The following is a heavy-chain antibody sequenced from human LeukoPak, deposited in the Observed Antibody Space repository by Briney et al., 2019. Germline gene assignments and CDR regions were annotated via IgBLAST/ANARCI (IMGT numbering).Heavy chain of an antibody. CDR3: ARGGFTIFDY. CDR2: IYYSGST. D-gene: IGHD2-15*01. CDR1: GGSISSGGYY. J-gene: IGHJ4*02. V-gene: IGHV4-61*08. Sequence: SETLSLTCTVSGGSISSGGYYWSWIRQHPGKGLEWIGYIYYSGSTNYNPSLKSRVTISVDTSKNQFSLKLSSVTAADTAVYYCARGGFTIFDYWGQGTLVTVSS.